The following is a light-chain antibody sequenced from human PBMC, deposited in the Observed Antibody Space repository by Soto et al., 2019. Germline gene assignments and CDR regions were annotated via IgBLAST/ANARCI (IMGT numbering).Light chain of an antibody. CDR1: QSVSSSY. CDR2: GAS. CDR3: QQYGSPGVYT. V-gene: IGKV3-20*01. J-gene: IGKJ2*01. Sequence: EIVLTQSPGTLSSSPGERATLSCRASQSVSSSYLAWYQQEPGQAPRLLIYGASSRATGIPDRFSGSGSGTDFTLTISRLEPEDFAVYYCQQYGSPGVYTFGQGTKLEIK.